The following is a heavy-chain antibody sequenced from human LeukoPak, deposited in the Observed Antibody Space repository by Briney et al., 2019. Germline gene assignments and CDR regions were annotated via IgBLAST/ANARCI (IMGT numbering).Heavy chain of an antibody. CDR2: IWYDGSNK. CDR1: GFTFSSYG. CDR3: ARSSTKSYGDYLFYFDY. D-gene: IGHD4-17*01. J-gene: IGHJ4*02. Sequence: PGGSLRLSCAASGFTFSSYGMHWVRQAPGKGLEWVAVIWYDGSNKYYADSVKGRFTISRDNSKNTLYLQMNSLRAEDTAVYYCARSSTKSYGDYLFYFDYWGQGTLVTVSS. V-gene: IGHV3-33*01.